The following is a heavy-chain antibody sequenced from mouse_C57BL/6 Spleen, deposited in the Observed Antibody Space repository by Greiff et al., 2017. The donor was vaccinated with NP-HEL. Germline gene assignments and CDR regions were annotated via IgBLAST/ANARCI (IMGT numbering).Heavy chain of an antibody. V-gene: IGHV1-22*01. Sequence: EVQLQQSGPELVKPGASVKMSCKASGYTFTDYNMHWVKQSHGKSLEWIGYINPNNGGTNYNQKFKGKATLTVNKSYSTAYMELRSLTSEDSAVYYCARGDYGSSYWYFDVWGTGTTVTVSS. CDR2: INPNNGGT. J-gene: IGHJ1*03. D-gene: IGHD1-1*01. CDR3: ARGDYGSSYWYFDV. CDR1: GYTFTDYN.